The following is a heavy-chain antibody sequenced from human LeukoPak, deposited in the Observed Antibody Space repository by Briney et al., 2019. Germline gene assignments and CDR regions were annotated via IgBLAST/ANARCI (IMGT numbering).Heavy chain of an antibody. J-gene: IGHJ5*02. D-gene: IGHD3-3*01. Sequence: SEPLSLPCTVSGGSISSSSYYWAWIRQPPGKGLEGNGSIYYSGSTYDNPSLRSRVTISVDTSKNQFSLKLSSVTAADTAVYYCARAEEYYDFWSGYYRSSWFDPWGQGTLVTVSS. CDR1: GGSISSSSYY. CDR2: IYYSGST. CDR3: ARAEEYYDFWSGYYRSSWFDP. V-gene: IGHV4-39*07.